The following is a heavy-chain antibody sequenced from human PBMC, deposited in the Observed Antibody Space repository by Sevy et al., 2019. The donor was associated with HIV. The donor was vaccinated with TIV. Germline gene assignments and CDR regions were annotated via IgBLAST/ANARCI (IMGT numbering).Heavy chain of an antibody. V-gene: IGHV3-23*01. CDR2: MSGGGENR. Sequence: GGSLRLSCEASGFSLRTHAMSWVRQAPGRGLEWVSTMSGGGENRYYAESGKGRFTISRDNSGKTLYLQMNSLTVEDTALYYCARDVRKWLRFVYYHYGLDGWGQGTTVTVSS. J-gene: IGHJ6*02. CDR3: ARDVRKWLRFVYYHYGLDG. CDR1: GFSLRTHA. D-gene: IGHD5-12*01.